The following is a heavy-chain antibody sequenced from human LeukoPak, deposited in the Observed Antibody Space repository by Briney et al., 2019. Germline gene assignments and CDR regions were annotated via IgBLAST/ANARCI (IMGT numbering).Heavy chain of an antibody. V-gene: IGHV4-61*02. CDR3: ARAVHCSSTSCPADYFDY. D-gene: IGHD2-2*01. Sequence: SETLSLTCTVSGGSISSGSYYWSWIRQPAGKGLEWIGRIYTSGSTNYNPSLKSRVTISVDTSKNQFSLKLSSVTAADTAVYYCARAVHCSSTSCPADYFDYWGQGTLVTVSS. CDR1: GGSISSGSYY. CDR2: IYTSGST. J-gene: IGHJ4*02.